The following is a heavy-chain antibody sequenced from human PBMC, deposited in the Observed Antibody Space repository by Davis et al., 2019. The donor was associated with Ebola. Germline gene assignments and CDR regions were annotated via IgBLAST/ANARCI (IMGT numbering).Heavy chain of an antibody. CDR3: ATDGTAAGYFAY. CDR2: IKSKRDDGTA. Sequence: GESLKISCAASGFTFSNAWMTWVRQAPGKGLKWIGRIKSKRDDGTAEYAAPVKGRFTISRDDSKNMVFLQMNSLKTEDTAVYSCATDGTAAGYFAYWGQGSLVTVSS. D-gene: IGHD6-13*01. CDR1: GFTFSNAW. J-gene: IGHJ4*02. V-gene: IGHV3-15*01.